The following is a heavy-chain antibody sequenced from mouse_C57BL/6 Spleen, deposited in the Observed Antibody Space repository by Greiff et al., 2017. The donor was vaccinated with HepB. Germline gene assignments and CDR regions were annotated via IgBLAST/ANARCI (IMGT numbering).Heavy chain of an antibody. CDR2: ISSGGSYT. Sequence: EVQLVESGGDLVKPGGSLKLSCAASGFTFSSYGMSWVRQTPDKRLEWVATISSGGSYTYYPDSVKGRCTISRDNAKNTLYLQMSSLKSEDTAMYYCARDYYGSSRYAMDYWGQGTSVTVSS. V-gene: IGHV5-6*01. CDR3: ARDYYGSSRYAMDY. D-gene: IGHD1-1*01. CDR1: GFTFSSYG. J-gene: IGHJ4*01.